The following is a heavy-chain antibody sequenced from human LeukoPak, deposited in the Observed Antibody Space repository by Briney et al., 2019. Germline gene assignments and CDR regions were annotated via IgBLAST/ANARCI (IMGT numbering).Heavy chain of an antibody. CDR1: GFIVRSYY. J-gene: IGHJ4*02. V-gene: IGHV3-53*01. D-gene: IGHD2-15*01. CDR3: AKDGHCSGGSCYGNYFDY. CDR2: IYSGGDT. Sequence: GGSLRLSCAASGFIVRSYYMNWVRQAPGKGLEWVSVIYSGGDTNYADSVKGRFTISRDNSKNTLYLQMNSLRAEDTAVYYCAKDGHCSGGSCYGNYFDYWGQGTLVTVSS.